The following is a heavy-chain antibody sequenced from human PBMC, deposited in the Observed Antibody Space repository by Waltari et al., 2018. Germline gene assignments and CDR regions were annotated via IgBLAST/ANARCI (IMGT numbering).Heavy chain of an antibody. J-gene: IGHJ3*02. CDR1: GFTLSSYS. V-gene: IGHV3-48*04. Sequence: EVQLVESGGGLVQPGGSLRLSCAAYGFTLSSYSMDWVRQATGKGREWVSYITSSSSTIYYADTVKGRFTISRDNAKNSLYLQMNSLRAEDTAVYYCAREFGIGAFDIWGQGTMVTVSS. CDR2: ITSSSSTI. D-gene: IGHD3-10*01. CDR3: AREFGIGAFDI.